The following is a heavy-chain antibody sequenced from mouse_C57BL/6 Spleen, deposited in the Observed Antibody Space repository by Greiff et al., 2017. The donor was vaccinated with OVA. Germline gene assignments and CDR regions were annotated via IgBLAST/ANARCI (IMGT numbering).Heavy chain of an antibody. CDR2: ISYDGSN. J-gene: IGHJ1*03. CDR3: AREEGYWYFDV. CDR1: GYSITSGYY. V-gene: IGHV3-6*01. Sequence: VQLQQSGPGLVKPSQSLSLTCSVTGYSITSGYYWNWIRQFPGNKLEWMGYISYDGSNNYNPSLKNRISITRDTSKNQFFLKLNSVTTEDTATYYCAREEGYWYFDVWGTGTTVTVSS.